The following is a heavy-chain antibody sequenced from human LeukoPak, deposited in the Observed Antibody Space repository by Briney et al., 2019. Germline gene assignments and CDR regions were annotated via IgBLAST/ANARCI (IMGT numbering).Heavy chain of an antibody. V-gene: IGHV1-2*02. CDR1: GYSFTVYY. J-gene: IGHJ6*02. D-gene: IGHD3-9*01. CDR3: ASCDRSYDILTGYYMEYYGMDV. CDR2: SNPNSGGR. Sequence: ASVTVSFKGSGYSFTVYYMHWVRQGQGQGQGWVGWSNPNSGGRNYAHKFPGSVTMTTDTSISTAYMDLSRLSSDATAVYYCASCDRSYDILTGYYMEYYGMDVWGQGTTVTVSS.